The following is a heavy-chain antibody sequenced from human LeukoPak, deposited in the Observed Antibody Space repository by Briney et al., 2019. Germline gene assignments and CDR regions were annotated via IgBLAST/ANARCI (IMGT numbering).Heavy chain of an antibody. CDR1: GFTFSSYA. Sequence: GGSLRLSCAASGFTFSSYAMSWVRQAPGKGLEWASAISGSGGSTYYADSVKGRFTISRDNSKNTLYLQMNSLRAEDTAVYYCAKATCSGGSCYGYYYYGMDVWGQGTTVTVSS. D-gene: IGHD2-15*01. CDR2: ISGSGGST. J-gene: IGHJ6*02. CDR3: AKATCSGGSCYGYYYYGMDV. V-gene: IGHV3-23*01.